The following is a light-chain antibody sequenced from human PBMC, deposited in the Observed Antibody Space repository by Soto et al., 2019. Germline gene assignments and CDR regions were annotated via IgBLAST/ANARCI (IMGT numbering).Light chain of an antibody. J-gene: IGKJ1*01. CDR2: GAS. Sequence: HSPPPLSVSPGERVTLSCRASQSLTRNLAWYQHKPGQSPRLLIYGASTRATGIPARFSGSGSGTDFTLTISRLEPEDFAVYYCQQYGSSPWTFGQGTKVNIK. CDR3: QQYGSSPWT. V-gene: IGKV3-20*01. CDR1: QSLTRN.